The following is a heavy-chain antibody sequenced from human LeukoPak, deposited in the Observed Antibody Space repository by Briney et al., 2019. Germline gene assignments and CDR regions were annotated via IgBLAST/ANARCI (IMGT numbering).Heavy chain of an antibody. D-gene: IGHD4-23*01. V-gene: IGHV4-39*07. J-gene: IGHJ4*02. CDR1: GGSISSSSYY. CDR2: IYYSGST. CDR3: ARGGRVTPGNIFDY. Sequence: PSETLSLTCTVSGGSISSSSYYWGWIRQPPGKGLEWIGSIYYSGSTYYNPSLKSRVTISVDTSKNQFSLKLSSVTAADTAVYYCARGGRVTPGNIFDYWGQGTLVTVSS.